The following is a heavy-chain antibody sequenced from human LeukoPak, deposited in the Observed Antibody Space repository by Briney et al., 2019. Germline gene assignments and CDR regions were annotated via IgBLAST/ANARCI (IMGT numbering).Heavy chain of an antibody. D-gene: IGHD3-22*01. CDR3: AKSSYYDSSGYYREYYFDY. Sequence: GGSLRLSCAASGFTFSSYAMSWVRQAPGKGLEWVSAISGSGGSTYYADSVKGRFAISRDNSKNTLYLQMNSLRAEDTAVYYCAKSSYYDSSGYYREYYFDYWGQGTLVTVSS. CDR1: GFTFSSYA. J-gene: IGHJ4*02. CDR2: ISGSGGST. V-gene: IGHV3-23*01.